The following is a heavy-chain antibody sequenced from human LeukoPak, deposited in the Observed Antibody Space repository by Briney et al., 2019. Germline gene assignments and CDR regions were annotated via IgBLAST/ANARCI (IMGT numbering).Heavy chain of an antibody. Sequence: SETLPLTCTVSGGSISTYYWNWIRQPPGKGLEWIGYIHYSGSTNYNPSLKGRVTISVDTSENQFSLKLNSVTAADTAVYYCARSGGYSSTWSLWGQGTLVTVSS. CDR1: GGSISTYY. J-gene: IGHJ4*02. CDR2: IHYSGST. V-gene: IGHV4-59*01. D-gene: IGHD6-13*01. CDR3: ARSGGYSSTWSL.